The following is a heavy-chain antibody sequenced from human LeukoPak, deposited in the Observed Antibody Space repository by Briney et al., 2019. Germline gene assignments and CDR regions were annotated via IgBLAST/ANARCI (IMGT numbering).Heavy chain of an antibody. CDR2: GDYSGGT. D-gene: IGHD6-19*01. CDR1: GDSFTSVTDY. Sequence: PSETLSLTCTVSGDSFTSVTDYWAWIRQPPGKGLEWIATGDYSGGTYYNPSLESRVAISADMSKNQISLQLTSVTGADTAVYYCAGERGEEYSSGWYKTNFFYNWGQGILVTVSS. V-gene: IGHV4-39*07. J-gene: IGHJ4*02. CDR3: AGERGEEYSSGWYKTNFFYN.